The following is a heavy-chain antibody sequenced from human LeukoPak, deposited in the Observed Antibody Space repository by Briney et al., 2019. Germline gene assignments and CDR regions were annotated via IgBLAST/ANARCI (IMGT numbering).Heavy chain of an antibody. CDR3: ARWYCVSNTCYHMDV. D-gene: IGHD2-2*01. J-gene: IGHJ6*03. V-gene: IGHV4-59*02. CDR2: IYYTGST. CDR1: GGSANSYY. Sequence: SETLSLTCTVSGGSANSYYWSWIRQPPGEGLEWIGYIYYTGSTKYNPSLKSRVTMSVDTSKNQLSLKVSSVTAADTAVYYCARWYCVSNTCYHMDVWGKGTTVTVSS.